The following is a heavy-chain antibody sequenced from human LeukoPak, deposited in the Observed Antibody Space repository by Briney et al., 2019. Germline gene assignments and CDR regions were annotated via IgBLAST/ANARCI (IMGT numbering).Heavy chain of an antibody. V-gene: IGHV4-39*01. CDR2: LSYSGET. CDR1: GGSVTTPNYW. Sequence: SETLSLTCTVSGGSVTTPNYWWGWVRQPPGKGLEWIGSLSYSGETYYSPSLESRVTISADTSKNQFSLRLTSVTPADTAVYYCASWGNFGYFDYWGQGILVTVSS. CDR3: ASWGNFGYFDY. D-gene: IGHD3-16*01. J-gene: IGHJ4*02.